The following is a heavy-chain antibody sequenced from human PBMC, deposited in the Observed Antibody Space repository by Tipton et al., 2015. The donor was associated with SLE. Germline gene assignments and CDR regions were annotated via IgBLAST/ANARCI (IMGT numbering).Heavy chain of an antibody. CDR2: IYTSGST. CDR1: GDSISSGDNY. J-gene: IGHJ4*02. V-gene: IGHV4-61*02. CDR3: ARGPYYFDY. Sequence: TLSLTCTVSGDSISSGDNYWTWIRQPAGKGLEWIGRIYTSGSTNYNPSLESRLTISVDTSKNQFSLKLNSVTAADTAVYYCARGPYYFDYWGQGTLVTVSS.